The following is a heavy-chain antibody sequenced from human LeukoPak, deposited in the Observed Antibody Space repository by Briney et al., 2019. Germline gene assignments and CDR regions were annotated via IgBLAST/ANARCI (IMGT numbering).Heavy chain of an antibody. CDR1: GYTFSSYA. CDR3: ARAGSTTEDIVEVPAAMRGYYFDY. Sequence: PGGSLRLSCAPSGYTFSSYAMIGAPQARERGVECVSSITSSSYINYADSVKGRFTISRDNAKNSLYLQMNSLRAEDTAVYYCARAGSTTEDIVEVPAAMRGYYFDYWGQGTLVTVSS. V-gene: IGHV3-21*01. D-gene: IGHD2-2*01. J-gene: IGHJ4*02. CDR2: ITSSSYI.